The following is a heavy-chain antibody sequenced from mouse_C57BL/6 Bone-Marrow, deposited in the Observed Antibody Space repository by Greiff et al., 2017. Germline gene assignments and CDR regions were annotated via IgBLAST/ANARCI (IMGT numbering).Heavy chain of an antibody. CDR2: IDPENGDT. CDR3: TTSDAMDY. V-gene: IGHV14-4*01. Sequence: VHVKQSGAELVRPGASVKLSCTASGFNIKDDYMHWVKQRPEQGLEWIGWIDPENGDTEYASKFQGKATITTATSSNTAYLQLSSLTSEDTAVDYCTTSDAMDYWGQGTSVTVSS. J-gene: IGHJ4*01. CDR1: GFNIKDDY.